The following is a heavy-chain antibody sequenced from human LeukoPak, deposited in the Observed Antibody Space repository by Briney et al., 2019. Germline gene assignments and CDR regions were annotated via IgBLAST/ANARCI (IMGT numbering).Heavy chain of an antibody. D-gene: IGHD1-26*01. Sequence: PSETLSLICAVYGGSFSGYYWSWIRQPPGKGLEWIGEINHSGSTYYNPSLKSRVTISVDTSKNQFSLKLSSVTAADTAVYYCARGTSGSYKNWFDPWGQGTLVTVSS. CDR3: ARGTSGSYKNWFDP. V-gene: IGHV4-34*01. CDR2: INHSGST. CDR1: GGSFSGYY. J-gene: IGHJ5*02.